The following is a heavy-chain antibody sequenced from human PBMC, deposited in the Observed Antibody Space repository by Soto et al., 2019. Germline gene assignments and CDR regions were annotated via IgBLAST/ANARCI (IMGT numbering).Heavy chain of an antibody. V-gene: IGHV5-10-1*01. D-gene: IGHD4-4*01. CDR3: ARPGMTTVTNRYGMDV. CDR2: IDPSDSYT. Sequence: GESLKISCKGSGYSFTSYWISWVRQMPGKGLEWMGRIDPSDSYTNYSPSFQGHVTISADKSISTAYLQRSSLKASDTAMYYCARPGMTTVTNRYGMDVWGQGTTVTVSS. CDR1: GYSFTSYW. J-gene: IGHJ6*02.